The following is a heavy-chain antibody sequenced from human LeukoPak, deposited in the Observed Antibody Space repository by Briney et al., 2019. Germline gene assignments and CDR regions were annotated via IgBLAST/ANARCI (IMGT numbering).Heavy chain of an antibody. Sequence: GASVKVSCKASGYTFTGYYMHWVRQAPGQGLEWMGIINPSSGSTDYAQKFRGRVTVTRDTSTSTVYMELSSLRSEDTAVYYCARDEGIKLWLFDYWGQGTLVTVSS. CDR3: ARDEGIKLWLFDY. CDR1: GYTFTGYY. V-gene: IGHV1-46*01. J-gene: IGHJ4*02. CDR2: INPSSGST. D-gene: IGHD5-18*01.